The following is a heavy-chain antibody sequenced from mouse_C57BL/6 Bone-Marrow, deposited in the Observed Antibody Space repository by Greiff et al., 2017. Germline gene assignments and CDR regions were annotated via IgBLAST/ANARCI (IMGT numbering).Heavy chain of an antibody. V-gene: IGHV5-4*01. D-gene: IGHD3-2*02. Sequence: EVMLVESGGGLVKPGGSLKLSCAASGFTFSSYAMSWVRQTPEKRLEWVATISDGGSYTYYPDNVKGRFTISRDNAKNNLYLQMSHLKSEDTAMYYCARDRGQLRLNYFDYWGQGTTLTVSS. J-gene: IGHJ2*01. CDR2: ISDGGSYT. CDR3: ARDRGQLRLNYFDY. CDR1: GFTFSSYA.